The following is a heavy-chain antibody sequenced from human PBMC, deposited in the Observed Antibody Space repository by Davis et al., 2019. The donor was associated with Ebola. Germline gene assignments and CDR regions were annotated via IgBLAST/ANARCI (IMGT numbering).Heavy chain of an antibody. CDR2: INSDGSST. CDR3: AKDYFDY. V-gene: IGHV3-74*01. Sequence: GESLKISCAASGFTFSSYWMHWARQAPGKGLVRVSRINSDGSSTSYADSVKGRFTISRDNAKNTLYLQMNSLRAEDTAVYYCAKDYFDYWGQGTLVTVSS. CDR1: GFTFSSYW. J-gene: IGHJ4*02.